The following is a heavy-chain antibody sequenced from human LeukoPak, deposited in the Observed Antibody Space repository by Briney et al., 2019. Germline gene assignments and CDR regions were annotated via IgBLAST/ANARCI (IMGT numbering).Heavy chain of an antibody. CDR3: VTGRYSYGWYDH. Sequence: SETLSLTCTVSGGSISSFYWSWIRQPPGKGLEWIGYMYYGGSPNYNPPLKSRVITSLDTSKNQFSLKLNSVTTADTAVYYCVTGRYSYGWYDHWGQGIPVTVSS. CDR1: GGSISSFY. CDR2: MYYGGSP. D-gene: IGHD1-26*01. J-gene: IGHJ5*02. V-gene: IGHV4-59*13.